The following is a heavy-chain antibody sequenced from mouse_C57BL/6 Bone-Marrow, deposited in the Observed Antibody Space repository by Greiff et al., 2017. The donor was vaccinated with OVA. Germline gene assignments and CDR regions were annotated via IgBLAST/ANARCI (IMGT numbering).Heavy chain of an antibody. J-gene: IGHJ3*01. CDR1: GFTFSSYA. CDR2: ISSGGDYI. D-gene: IGHD2-1*01. CDR3: TRGYYGNYVWFAY. V-gene: IGHV5-9-1*02. Sequence: EVKLVESGEGLVKPGGSLKLSCAASGFTFSSYAMSWVRQTPEKRLEWVAYISSGGDYINYADTVKGRFTISRDNARNTLYMQMSSLKSEDIAMYYCTRGYYGNYVWFAYWGQGTLVTVSA.